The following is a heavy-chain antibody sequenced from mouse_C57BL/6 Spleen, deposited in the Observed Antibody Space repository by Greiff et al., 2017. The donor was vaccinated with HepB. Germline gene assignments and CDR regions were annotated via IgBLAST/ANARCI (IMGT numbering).Heavy chain of an antibody. CDR3: ARGSGAAQATGFAY. CDR2: IHPNSGST. Sequence: VQLQQPGAELVKPGASVKLSCKASGYTFTSYWMHWVKQRPGQGLEWIGMIHPNSGSTNYNEKFKSKATLTVDKSSSTAYMQLSSLTSEDSAVYYCARGSGAAQATGFAYWGQGTLVTVSA. J-gene: IGHJ3*01. D-gene: IGHD3-2*02. CDR1: GYTFTSYW. V-gene: IGHV1-64*01.